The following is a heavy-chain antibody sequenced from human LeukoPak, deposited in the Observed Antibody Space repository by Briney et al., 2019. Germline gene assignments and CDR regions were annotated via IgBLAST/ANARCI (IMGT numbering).Heavy chain of an antibody. CDR3: ARDRGCTNGVCYRDFDY. Sequence: SGTLSLTCTVSGGSISSYYWNWIRQPPGKGLEWIGYIYNSGSTKYNPSLKSRVTISVDTSKNQFSLKLSSVTAADTAVYYCARDRGCTNGVCYRDFDYWGQGTLVTVSS. D-gene: IGHD2-8*01. CDR1: GGSISSYY. CDR2: IYNSGST. J-gene: IGHJ4*02. V-gene: IGHV4-59*01.